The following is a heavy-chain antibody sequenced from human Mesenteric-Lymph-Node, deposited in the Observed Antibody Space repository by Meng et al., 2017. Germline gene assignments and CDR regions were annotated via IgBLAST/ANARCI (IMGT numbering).Heavy chain of an antibody. CDR3: ARVFPEYCGGDCEYFDI. J-gene: IGHJ2*01. CDR1: GGSVNSYY. D-gene: IGHD2-21*02. CDR2: VFYSGST. Sequence: SETLSLTCSVSGGSVNSYYWSWIRQPPGKGLEWIGYVFYSGSTNSNPSLKSRVTMSIDDSKNHFSLRLTSVTAADTAVYYCARVFPEYCGGDCEYFDIWGRGTLVTVSS. V-gene: IGHV4-59*02.